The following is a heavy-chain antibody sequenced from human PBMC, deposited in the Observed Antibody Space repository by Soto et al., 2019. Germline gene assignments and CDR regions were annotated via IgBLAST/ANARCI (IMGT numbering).Heavy chain of an antibody. CDR1: GGSISSGGHY. CDR3: ARAVGNSFFDV. J-gene: IGHJ4*02. CDR2: IYHSGYS. Sequence: LSLTCSVSGGSISSGGHYWSWIRQHPGKGLEWIGYIYHSGYSDYNPSLRGRASISVDTSTNYFSLRLSSVTAADTAVYYCARAVGNSFFDVWGQGTQVTVSS. D-gene: IGHD2-21*01. V-gene: IGHV4-31*03.